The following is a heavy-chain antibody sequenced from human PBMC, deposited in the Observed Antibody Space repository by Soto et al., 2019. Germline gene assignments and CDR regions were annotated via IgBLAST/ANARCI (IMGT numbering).Heavy chain of an antibody. CDR2: NSTYNGNT. Sequence: QVQLVQSGAEVKKPGASVKVSCKASGYTFISYGLSWVRQAPGQGLERMGWNSTYNGNTNYAQKFQGRVTMTTDTSTSTADMEVRSLRFDDAAVYYCAGGTSGWFDPWGQGTLVTVSS. J-gene: IGHJ5*02. CDR1: GYTFISYG. V-gene: IGHV1-18*01. CDR3: AGGTSGWFDP. D-gene: IGHD3-10*01.